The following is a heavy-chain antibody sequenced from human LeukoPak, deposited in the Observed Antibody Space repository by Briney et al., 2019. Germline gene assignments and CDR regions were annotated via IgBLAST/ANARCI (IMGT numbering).Heavy chain of an antibody. J-gene: IGHJ4*02. CDR2: ISSSGSTI. D-gene: IGHD3-16*01. V-gene: IGHV3-48*03. CDR3: ARGGELWPDY. CDR1: GFTFSSYE. Sequence: GRSLRLSCAASGFTFSSYEMNWVRQAPGKGLEWVSYISSSGSTIYYADSVKGRFTISRDNAKNSLYLQMNSLRAEDTAVYYCARGGELWPDYWGQGTLVTVSS.